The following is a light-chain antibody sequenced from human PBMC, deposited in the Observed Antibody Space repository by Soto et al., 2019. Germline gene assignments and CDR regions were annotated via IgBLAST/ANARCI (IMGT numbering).Light chain of an antibody. J-gene: IGLJ3*02. Sequence: QSVLTQPPSVSGAPGQRVTISCTGYNSNIGAGYDVHWYQQLPGTAPKLLIYGNSNRPAGVPDRFSASKSGTSASLAITGLQAEDEADYYCQSYDSSLSGGVFGVGTQLTVL. CDR3: QSYDSSLSGGV. V-gene: IGLV1-40*01. CDR2: GNS. CDR1: NSNIGAGYD.